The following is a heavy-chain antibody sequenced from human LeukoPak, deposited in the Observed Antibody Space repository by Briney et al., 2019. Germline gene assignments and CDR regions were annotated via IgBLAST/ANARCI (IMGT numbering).Heavy chain of an antibody. V-gene: IGHV3-21*01. CDR3: ARDRAISGSSVGY. CDR1: GFTFGAHS. D-gene: IGHD1-26*01. CDR2: ISGSSSYI. J-gene: IGHJ4*02. Sequence: GGSLRLSCTGSGFTFGAHSMAWVRQAPGKGLEWVSSISGSSSYIYYADSVKGRFTISRDNAKNSLYLQMNSLRAEDTAVYYCARDRAISGSSVGYWGQGTLVTVSS.